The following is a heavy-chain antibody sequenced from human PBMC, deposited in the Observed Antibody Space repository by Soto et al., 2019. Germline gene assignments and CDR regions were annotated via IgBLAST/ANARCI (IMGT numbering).Heavy chain of an antibody. CDR3: ATAQGIRYFDWLLKGDAFDI. V-gene: IGHV3-7*01. Sequence: GGSLRLSCAASGFTFSSYWMSWVRQAPGKGLEWVANIKQDGSEKYYVDSVKGRFTISRDNAKNSLYLQMNSLRAEDTAVYYCATAQGIRYFDWLLKGDAFDIWGQGTMVTVSS. D-gene: IGHD3-9*01. CDR2: IKQDGSEK. CDR1: GFTFSSYW. J-gene: IGHJ3*02.